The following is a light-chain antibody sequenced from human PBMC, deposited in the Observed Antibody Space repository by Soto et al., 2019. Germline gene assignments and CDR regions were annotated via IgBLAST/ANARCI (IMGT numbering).Light chain of an antibody. J-gene: IGKJ1*01. CDR1: RIVSSSF. CDR2: GAS. V-gene: IGKV3-20*01. Sequence: ALTQSAGALSLSPGERATLSCRVSRIVSSSFAAWHQQKSGQAPMLLIHGASSTATGIHDRFSGSASGTDFTLTIARLDPEYFAVYCCQQCDDSPWTFGQGTKVDIK. CDR3: QQCDDSPWT.